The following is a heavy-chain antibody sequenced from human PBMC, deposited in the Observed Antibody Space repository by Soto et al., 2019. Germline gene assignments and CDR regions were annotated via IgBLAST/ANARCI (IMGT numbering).Heavy chain of an antibody. CDR1: GFTFNSLS. CDR3: TREPFGDSQYFDY. V-gene: IGHV3-30*04. CDR2: VSFDGKVT. D-gene: IGHD2-21*02. Sequence: QVQLVESGGDMVQAGTSLRLSCTGSGFTFNSLSLHWVRQGPDKGLEWVAVVSFDGKVTYYADSVKGRFTVSRVNSKNTIYQQANSLRAEDTAVYDSTREPFGDSQYFDYWGQGTPVTVSS. J-gene: IGHJ4*02.